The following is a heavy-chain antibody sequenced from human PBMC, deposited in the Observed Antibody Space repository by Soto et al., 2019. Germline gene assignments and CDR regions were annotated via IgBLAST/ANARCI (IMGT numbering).Heavy chain of an antibody. V-gene: IGHV3-23*01. Sequence: GGSLRLSCAASGSTFSSYAMSWVRQAPGKGLEWVSAISGSGGSTYYADSVKGRFTISRDNSKNALYLQMNSLRAEDTAVYYCAKWRPPSSGWYDYWGQGTLVTVSS. CDR1: GSTFSSYA. J-gene: IGHJ4*02. CDR2: ISGSGGST. D-gene: IGHD6-19*01. CDR3: AKWRPPSSGWYDY.